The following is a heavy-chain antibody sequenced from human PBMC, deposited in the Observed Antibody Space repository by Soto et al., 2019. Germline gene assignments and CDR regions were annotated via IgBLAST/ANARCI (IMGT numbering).Heavy chain of an antibody. CDR1: GGSVSSHY. D-gene: IGHD6-19*01. Sequence: QVQLQESGPGLVNPSETLSLTCSVSGGSVSSHYWSWVRQPAGKGLEWIGRIYISGNTKYNPSFKSRVTMSVDTSKNQVSMRLSSVTAADTAVYYCARELKPYNSGWYFTLSWGKGTLVTVSS. CDR3: ARELKPYNSGWYFTLS. J-gene: IGHJ5*02. V-gene: IGHV4-4*07. CDR2: IYISGNT.